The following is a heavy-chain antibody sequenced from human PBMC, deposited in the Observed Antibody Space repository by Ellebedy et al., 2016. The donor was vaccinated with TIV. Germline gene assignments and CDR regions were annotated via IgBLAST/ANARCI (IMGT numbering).Heavy chain of an antibody. CDR2: FYYSGST. CDR1: GRSISSGGYY. D-gene: IGHD5-24*01. Sequence: SETLSLXCTVSGRSISSGGYYWGWISQHPGQGLEWIGYFYYSGSTYYNPSLKSRVTISVDTSKNQFSLQLYSVTAADTAIYYCARGGRDGYSYDFWGQGTLVTVSS. J-gene: IGHJ4*02. CDR3: ARGGRDGYSYDF. V-gene: IGHV4-31*03.